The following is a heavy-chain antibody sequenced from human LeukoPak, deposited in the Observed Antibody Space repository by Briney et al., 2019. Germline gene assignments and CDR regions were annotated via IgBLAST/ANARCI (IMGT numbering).Heavy chain of an antibody. CDR3: AELGITMIGGV. J-gene: IGHJ6*04. D-gene: IGHD3-10*02. V-gene: IGHV3-30*04. CDR2: ISYDGNNK. Sequence: PGGSLRLSCAASGFTISNYAMHWVRQAPGKGLEWVALISYDGNNKYYADAVKGRFTISRDNAKNSLYLQMNSLRAEDTAVYYCAELGITMIGGVWGKGTTVTISS. CDR1: GFTISNYA.